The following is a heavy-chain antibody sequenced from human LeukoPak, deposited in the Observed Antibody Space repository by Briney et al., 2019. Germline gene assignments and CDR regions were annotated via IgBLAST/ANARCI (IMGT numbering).Heavy chain of an antibody. CDR3: ARDNGGSSWSDYFDY. J-gene: IGHJ4*02. D-gene: IGHD6-13*01. Sequence: GGSLRLSCAASGFTFSSYWMSWVRQAPGKGLEWVANIKQDGSEKYYVDSVKGRFTISRDNAKNSLYLQMNSLRAEDTAVYYCARDNGGSSWSDYFDYWGQGTLVTVSS. CDR2: IKQDGSEK. V-gene: IGHV3-7*01. CDR1: GFTFSSYW.